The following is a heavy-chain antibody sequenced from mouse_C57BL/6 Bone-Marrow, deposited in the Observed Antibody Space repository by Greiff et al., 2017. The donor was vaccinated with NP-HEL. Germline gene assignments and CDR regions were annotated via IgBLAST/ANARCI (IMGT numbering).Heavy chain of an antibody. CDR1: GFNIKDYY. V-gene: IGHV14-1*01. Sequence: VHVKQSGTELVRPGASVKLSCTASGFNIKDYYMHWVKQRPEQGLEWIGRIDPEDGDTEYAPKFQGKATMTADTSSNTAYLQLSSLTSEDTAVYYCTTPSYYYGSRGFAYWGQGTLVTVSA. CDR3: TTPSYYYGSRGFAY. D-gene: IGHD1-1*01. CDR2: IDPEDGDT. J-gene: IGHJ3*01.